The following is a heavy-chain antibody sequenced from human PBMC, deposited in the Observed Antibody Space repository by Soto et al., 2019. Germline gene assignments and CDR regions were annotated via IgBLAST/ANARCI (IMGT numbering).Heavy chain of an antibody. J-gene: IGHJ4*02. CDR3: SRAGILTTPYYFDY. CDR2: IRNKANSYTA. Sequence: MDWVRQAPGKGLEWVGRIRNKANSYTAEYAASVKGRFTISRDDAKNSLYLQMSSLRTEDTALYFCSRAGILTTPYYFDYWGQGTLVTVSP. V-gene: IGHV3-72*01. D-gene: IGHD4-4*01.